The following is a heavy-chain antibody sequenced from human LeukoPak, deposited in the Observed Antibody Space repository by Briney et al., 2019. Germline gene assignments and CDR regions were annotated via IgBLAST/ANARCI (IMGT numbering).Heavy chain of an antibody. Sequence: SETLSLTCTVYGRSISSYYWSWIRQPAGKGLEWIGRIYTSGSTNYNPSLNSRVTMSVDTSKNQFSLRLRSVTAADTAIYYCAREPSGGWLFDCWGQGTLVTVSS. CDR2: IYTSGST. V-gene: IGHV4-4*07. J-gene: IGHJ4*02. CDR1: GRSISSYY. D-gene: IGHD6-19*01. CDR3: AREPSGGWLFDC.